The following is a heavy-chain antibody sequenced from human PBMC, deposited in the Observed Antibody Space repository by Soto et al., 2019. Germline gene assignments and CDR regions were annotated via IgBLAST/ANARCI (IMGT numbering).Heavy chain of an antibody. D-gene: IGHD3-16*01. CDR1: GGSFSAYY. V-gene: IGHV4-34*02. CDR2: SNHGGTT. CDR3: ARAYHFGPTIDV. J-gene: IGHJ6*03. Sequence: QVQLQQWAAGLLKPSETLSLTCAVYGGSFSAYYWSWIRQPPGKGLAWMGESNHGGTTNSNPSLKSRVTISVDTSKNQIFMKLNSVTAADTAVYYCARAYHFGPTIDVWGKGTTGSDSS.